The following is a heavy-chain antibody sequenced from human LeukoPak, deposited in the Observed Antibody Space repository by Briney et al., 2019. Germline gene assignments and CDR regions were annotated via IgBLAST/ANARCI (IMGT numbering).Heavy chain of an antibody. J-gene: IGHJ6*02. Sequence: PGRSLRLSCAASGFTFSSYGMHWVRQAPGKGLEWVAVIWYDGSNKYYADSVKGRFTISRDNSKNTLYLQMNSLRAEDTAVYYCATPLYGDSRRYYHYGMDVWGQGTTVTVSS. V-gene: IGHV3-33*01. D-gene: IGHD4-17*01. CDR3: ATPLYGDSRRYYHYGMDV. CDR1: GFTFSSYG. CDR2: IWYDGSNK.